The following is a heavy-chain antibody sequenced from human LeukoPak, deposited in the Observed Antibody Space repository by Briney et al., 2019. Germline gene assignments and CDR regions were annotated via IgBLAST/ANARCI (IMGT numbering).Heavy chain of an antibody. J-gene: IGHJ4*02. Sequence: PSETLSLTCAVSGGSISSGGYSWSWIRPPPGKGLEWIGYIYHSGSTYYNPSLKSRVTISVDRSKNQFSLKLSSVTAADTAVYYCARARSTSCYVDYWGQGTLVTVSS. CDR1: GGSISSGGYS. V-gene: IGHV4-30-2*01. D-gene: IGHD2-2*01. CDR2: IYHSGST. CDR3: ARARSTSCYVDY.